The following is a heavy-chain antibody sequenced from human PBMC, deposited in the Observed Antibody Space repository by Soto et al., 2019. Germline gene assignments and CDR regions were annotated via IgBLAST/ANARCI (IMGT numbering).Heavy chain of an antibody. Sequence: EVQLVESGGGLVQPGGSLRLSCAASGFTFSAYSMNWVRQAPGKGLEWVSYISSRTNTIYYADSVQGRFTISRDDAKNSLYLQVDSLRAEDTAVYYCARDRRIAAAADFYFDSWGQGTLVTVSS. CDR2: ISSRTNTI. D-gene: IGHD6-13*01. CDR3: ARDRRIAAAADFYFDS. V-gene: IGHV3-48*01. CDR1: GFTFSAYS. J-gene: IGHJ4*02.